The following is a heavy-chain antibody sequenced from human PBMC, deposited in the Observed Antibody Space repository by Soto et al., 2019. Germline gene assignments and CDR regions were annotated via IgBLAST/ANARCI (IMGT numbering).Heavy chain of an antibody. D-gene: IGHD5-12*01. CDR2: IYYSGST. Sequence: SETLSLTCTVSGGSISSGGYYWSWIRQHPGKGLEWIGYIYYSGSTYYNPSLKSRVTISVDTSKNQFSLKLSSVTAADTAEYYCARDSGYDSAFDIWGQGTMVTVSS. J-gene: IGHJ3*02. V-gene: IGHV4-31*03. CDR1: GGSISSGGYY. CDR3: ARDSGYDSAFDI.